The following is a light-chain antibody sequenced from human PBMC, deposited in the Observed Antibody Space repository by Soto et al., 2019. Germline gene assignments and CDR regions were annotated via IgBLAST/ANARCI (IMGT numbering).Light chain of an antibody. J-gene: IGLJ2*01. CDR2: GNS. CDR1: SSNIGAGYD. CDR3: QSYDSSLSGL. Sequence: QSVLTQPPSVSGAPGQRVTISCTGSSSNIGAGYDVHWYQQLPGTAPKLLIYGNSNRPSGVPDLFSGSKSGTSASLAITGLQAEDEADYYCQSYDSSLSGLFGGGTKLTDL. V-gene: IGLV1-40*01.